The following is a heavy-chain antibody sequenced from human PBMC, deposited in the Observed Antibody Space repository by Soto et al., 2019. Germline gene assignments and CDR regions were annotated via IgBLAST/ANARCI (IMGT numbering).Heavy chain of an antibody. Sequence: EVQLVESGGGLVKPGGSLRLSCAASGFTFSGYSMNWVRQAPGKGLEWVSSISSSSSYIYYADSMKGRITISRDNAKNSLYLQMNSLRAEYTAVYYCAREVMFWSGYYHYYFDYWGQGTLVTVSS. J-gene: IGHJ4*02. D-gene: IGHD3-3*01. CDR2: ISSSSSYI. V-gene: IGHV3-21*02. CDR3: AREVMFWSGYYHYYFDY. CDR1: GFTFSGYS.